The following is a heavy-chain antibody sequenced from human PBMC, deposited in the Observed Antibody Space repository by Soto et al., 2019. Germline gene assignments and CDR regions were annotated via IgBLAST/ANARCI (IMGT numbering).Heavy chain of an antibody. Sequence: ASVKVSCKASGYTFTGYYMHWVRQAPGQGLEWVGWIDPNNGGTNYAQKFQGRVTMTRDTSISTAYMELSRLRSDDTAVYYCTKDAAVPGSHAEYFQHWGQGTRATFPS. V-gene: IGHV1-2*02. J-gene: IGHJ1*01. D-gene: IGHD6-13*01. CDR3: TKDAAVPGSHAEYFQH. CDR2: IDPNNGGT. CDR1: GYTFTGYY.